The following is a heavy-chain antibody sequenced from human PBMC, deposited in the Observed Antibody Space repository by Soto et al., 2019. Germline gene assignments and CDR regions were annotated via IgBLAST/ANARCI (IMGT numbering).Heavy chain of an antibody. V-gene: IGHV3-23*01. J-gene: IGHJ4*02. CDR3: AKAVGSSSWYYFDY. D-gene: IGHD6-13*01. Sequence: QPGGSLRLSCAASGFTFSSYAMSWVRQAPGKGLEWVSAISGSGGSTYYADSVKGRFTISRDNSKNTLYLQMNSLRAEDTTVYYCAKAVGSSSWYYFDYWGQGTLVTVSS. CDR1: GFTFSSYA. CDR2: ISGSGGST.